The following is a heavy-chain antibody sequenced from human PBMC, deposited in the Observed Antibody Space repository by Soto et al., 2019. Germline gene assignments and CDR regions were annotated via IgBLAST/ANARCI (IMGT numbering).Heavy chain of an antibody. D-gene: IGHD2-2*01. J-gene: IGHJ6*02. Sequence: QVQLVQSGAEVKKPGSSVKVSCKASGGTFSSYASSWVRQAPGQGLEWMGGIIPIFGTADYAQKFQGRVTITADESTSTAYMELSSLRSEDTAVYYCARHVPAAGYYYGMDVWGQGTTVTVSS. CDR1: GGTFSSYA. CDR3: ARHVPAAGYYYGMDV. V-gene: IGHV1-69*12. CDR2: IIPIFGTA.